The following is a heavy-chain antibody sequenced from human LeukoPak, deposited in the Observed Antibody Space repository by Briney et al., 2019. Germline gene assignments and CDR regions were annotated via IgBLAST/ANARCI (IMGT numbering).Heavy chain of an antibody. V-gene: IGHV1-2*02. D-gene: IGHD1/OR15-1a*01. J-gene: IGHJ3*01. CDR3: ARDITLNNDAFDF. Sequence: ASVKVSCKASGYTFTGYYMHWVRQAPGQGLEWMGWINPNSGGTNYAQKFQGRVTMTRDTSITTAYMELTRLRSDDTAIYYRARDITLNNDAFDFWGQGTMVIVSS. CDR1: GYTFTGYY. CDR2: INPNSGGT.